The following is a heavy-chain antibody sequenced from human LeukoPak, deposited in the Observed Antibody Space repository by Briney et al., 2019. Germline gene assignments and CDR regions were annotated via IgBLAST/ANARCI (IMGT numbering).Heavy chain of an antibody. CDR3: ASHLYCGGDCYIFNY. CDR2: ITSSGSTI. J-gene: IGHJ4*02. D-gene: IGHD2-21*02. Sequence: PGGSLRLSCAASGFTFSDSYMSWIRQAPGKGLEWVSYITSSGSTIYYADSVEGRFTISRDNAKNSLYLQMNSLRAEDTAVYYCASHLYCGGDCYIFNYWGQGTLVTVSS. V-gene: IGHV3-11*01. CDR1: GFTFSDSY.